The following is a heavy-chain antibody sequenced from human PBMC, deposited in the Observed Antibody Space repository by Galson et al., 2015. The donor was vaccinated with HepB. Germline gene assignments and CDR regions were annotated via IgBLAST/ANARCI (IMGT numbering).Heavy chain of an antibody. CDR1: GFTFSSYA. Sequence: SLRLSCAASGFTFSSYAMSWVRQAPGKGLEWVSGIIDTGGSTYFADSVKGRFTIFRDNSKNTLYLQMDSLRAEDTAVYYCAKNFDYYDSSGPVDCWGQGTLVTVSS. J-gene: IGHJ4*02. V-gene: IGHV3-23*01. CDR2: IIDTGGST. D-gene: IGHD3-22*01. CDR3: AKNFDYYDSSGPVDC.